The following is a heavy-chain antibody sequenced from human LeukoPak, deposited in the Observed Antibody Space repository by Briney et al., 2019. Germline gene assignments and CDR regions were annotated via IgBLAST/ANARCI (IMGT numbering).Heavy chain of an antibody. J-gene: IGHJ1*01. Sequence: PGRSLRLSCAASGFTFSSYGMHWVRQAPGKGLEWVAVISYDGSNKYYADSVKGRFTISRDNSKNTLYLQMNSLRAGDTAVYYCAKDAPWYFQHWGQGTLVTISS. CDR2: ISYDGSNK. CDR3: AKDAPWYFQH. CDR1: GFTFSSYG. V-gene: IGHV3-30*18.